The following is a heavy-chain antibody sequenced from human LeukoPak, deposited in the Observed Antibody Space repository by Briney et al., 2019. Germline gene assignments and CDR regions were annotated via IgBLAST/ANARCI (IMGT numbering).Heavy chain of an antibody. CDR1: GYTFTSYG. CDR2: ISAYNGNT. CDR3: ARPEGDPRRRAFDI. D-gene: IGHD3-16*01. V-gene: IGHV1-18*01. Sequence: GASVTVSCKASGYTFTSYGISWVRQAPGQGLEWMGWISAYNGNTNYAQKLQGRVTVTTDTSTSTAYMELRSLRSDDTAVYYCARPEGDPRRRAFDIWGQGTMVTVSS. J-gene: IGHJ3*02.